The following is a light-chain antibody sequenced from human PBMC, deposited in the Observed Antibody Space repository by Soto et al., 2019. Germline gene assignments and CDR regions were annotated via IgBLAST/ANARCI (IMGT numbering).Light chain of an antibody. CDR1: SSDVGGYKY. Sequence: QSVLTQPDSVSGSPGQSITISCSGTSSDVGGYKYVSWYQQHPGKAPKLMIYEVSYRPSGVSNRFSGSKSGNTASLTISGLQAEDDADYYCSSYTSTNTLVFGTGTKGTVL. CDR2: EVS. J-gene: IGLJ1*01. CDR3: SSYTSTNTLV. V-gene: IGLV2-14*01.